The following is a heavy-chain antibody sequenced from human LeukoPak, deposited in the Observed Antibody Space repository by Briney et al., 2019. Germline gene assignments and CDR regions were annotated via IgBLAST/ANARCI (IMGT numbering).Heavy chain of an antibody. CDR2: ISSSSSYI. D-gene: IGHD2-2*01. J-gene: IGHJ4*02. CDR1: GFTFSSYS. V-gene: IGHV3-21*01. CDR3: ARAPTYCSSTSCYRLRSIEPGDY. Sequence: PGGSLRLSCAASGFTFSSYSMNWVRQAPGKGLEWVSSISSSSSYIYYADSVKGRFTISRDNAKNSLYLQMNSLRAEDTAVYYCARAPTYCSSTSCYRLRSIEPGDYWGQGTLVTVSS.